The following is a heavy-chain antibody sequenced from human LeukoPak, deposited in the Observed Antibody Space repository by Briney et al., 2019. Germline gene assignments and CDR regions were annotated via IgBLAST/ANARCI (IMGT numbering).Heavy chain of an antibody. CDR2: IIPIFGTA. CDR3: ASQNRGIDY. V-gene: IGHV1-69*01. D-gene: IGHD3-16*01. CDR1: GGTFSSYA. J-gene: IGHJ4*02. Sequence: ASVKVSCKASGGTFSSYAISWMRQAPGQGLEWMGGIIPIFGTANYAQKFQGRVTITADESTSTAYMELSSLRSEDPAVYYCASQNRGIDYWGQGTLVTVSS.